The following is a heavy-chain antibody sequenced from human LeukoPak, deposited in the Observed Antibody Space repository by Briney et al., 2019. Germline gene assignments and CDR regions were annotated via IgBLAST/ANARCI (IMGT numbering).Heavy chain of an antibody. D-gene: IGHD3-3*01. V-gene: IGHV3-23*01. CDR2: ISGSGGST. Sequence: SGGSLRLSCAAAGFTFSSYAMSWVRQAPGKGREWGSAISGSGGSTYYADSVKGRFTISRDNSKNTLYLQMNSLRAEDTAVYYCAKDHHHYDFWSGAERYFDYWGQGTLVTVSS. J-gene: IGHJ4*02. CDR3: AKDHHHYDFWSGAERYFDY. CDR1: GFTFSSYA.